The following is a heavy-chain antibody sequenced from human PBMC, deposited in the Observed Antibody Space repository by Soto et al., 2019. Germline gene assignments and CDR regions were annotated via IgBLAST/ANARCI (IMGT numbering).Heavy chain of an antibody. CDR3: ARGGTLIRGAPQVDWFDP. V-gene: IGHV1-69*17. CDR1: GDTFSNFS. J-gene: IGHJ5*02. Sequence: QVQLVQSGAEVKRPGSSVKVSCRASGDTFSNFSVNWVRQAPGQGLEWMGGIIPLFRLADYAQKFQGRLTITADHSTSTTFMELNSLTSEDTAFYCCARGGTLIRGAPQVDWFDPWGQGTLVIVSS. D-gene: IGHD3-10*01. CDR2: IIPLFRLA.